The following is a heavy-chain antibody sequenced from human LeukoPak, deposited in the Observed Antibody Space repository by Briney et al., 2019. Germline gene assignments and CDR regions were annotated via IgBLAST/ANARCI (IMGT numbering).Heavy chain of an antibody. CDR1: GFPFSSYW. Sequence: PGGSLRLSCEPSGFPFSSYWMLWVRQAPGKGLVWVSRISGDGTIKTYADFVRGRFTISRDNTKNILCLQMNSLRVEDTAIYFSSRSQFDYWGQGVLVTVSS. CDR2: ISGDGTIK. V-gene: IGHV3-74*03. J-gene: IGHJ4*02. CDR3: SRSQFDY.